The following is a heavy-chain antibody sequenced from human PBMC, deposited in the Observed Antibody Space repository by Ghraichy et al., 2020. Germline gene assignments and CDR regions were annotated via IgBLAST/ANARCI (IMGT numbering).Heavy chain of an antibody. Sequence: ASVKVSFKASGYTFTSYDINWVRQATGQGLEWMGWMNPNSGNTGYAQKFQGRVTMTRNTSISTAYMELSSLRSEDTAVYYCARGSMYQLLYYYYYYGMDVWGQGTTVTVSS. CDR1: GYTFTSYD. CDR2: MNPNSGNT. CDR3: ARGSMYQLLYYYYYYGMDV. D-gene: IGHD2-2*01. J-gene: IGHJ6*02. V-gene: IGHV1-8*01.